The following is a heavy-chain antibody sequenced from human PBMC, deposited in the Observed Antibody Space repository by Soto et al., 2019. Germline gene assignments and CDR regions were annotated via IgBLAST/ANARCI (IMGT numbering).Heavy chain of an antibody. CDR1: GFTFSSYS. CDR2: ISSSSTI. D-gene: IGHD4-17*01. J-gene: IGHJ4*02. V-gene: IGHV3-48*02. CDR3: ASLRGVTTNYYFDY. Sequence: EVQLVESGGGLVQPGGSLRLSCAASGFTFSSYSMNWVRQAPGKGLEWVSYISSSSTIYYADSVKGRFTISRDNAKNSLYLQMNSLRDEDTAVYYCASLRGVTTNYYFDYWGQGTLVTVSS.